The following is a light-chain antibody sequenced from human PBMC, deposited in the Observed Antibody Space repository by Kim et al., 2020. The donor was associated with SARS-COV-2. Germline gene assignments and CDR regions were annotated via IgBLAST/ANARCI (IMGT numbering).Light chain of an antibody. Sequence: SYELTQPPSVSVSPGQTARITCSGDALPKQYAYWYQQKPAQAPVLLIYKDSERPSGIPERFSGSSSGTTVTLTISGVQAEDEADYYCQSADSSGTWVFGGGTQLTVL. CDR3: QSADSSGTWV. V-gene: IGLV3-25*03. CDR1: ALPKQY. J-gene: IGLJ3*02. CDR2: KDS.